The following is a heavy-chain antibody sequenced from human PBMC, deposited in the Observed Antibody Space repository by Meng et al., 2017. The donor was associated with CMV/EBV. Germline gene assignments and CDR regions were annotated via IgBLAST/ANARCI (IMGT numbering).Heavy chain of an antibody. CDR2: ISYDGSNK. J-gene: IGHJ4*02. V-gene: IGHV3-30-3*01. D-gene: IGHD6-13*01. CDR1: GFTFSSYA. Sequence: QVQLVESGGGVVQPGRSLRLSCAASGFTFSSYAMHWVRQAPGKGLEWVAVISYDGSNKYYADSVKGRFTISRDNSKNTLYLQMNSLRAEDTAVYYCARDEGRYSSSWYPLGYWGQGTLVTVSS. CDR3: ARDEGRYSSSWYPLGY.